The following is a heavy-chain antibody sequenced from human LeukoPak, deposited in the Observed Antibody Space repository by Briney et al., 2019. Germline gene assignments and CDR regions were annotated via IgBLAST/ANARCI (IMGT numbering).Heavy chain of an antibody. CDR1: GYTFTSYY. V-gene: IGHV1-46*01. J-gene: IGHJ5*02. D-gene: IGHD6-19*01. Sequence: ASVKVSCKASGYTFTSYYMHWVRQAPGQGLEWMGIINPSGGSTSYAQKFQGRVTMTRDTSTSTVYMELSSLRSEDTAVYYCARVGEQWLVEGDWFDPWGQGTLVTVSS. CDR2: INPSGGST. CDR3: ARVGEQWLVEGDWFDP.